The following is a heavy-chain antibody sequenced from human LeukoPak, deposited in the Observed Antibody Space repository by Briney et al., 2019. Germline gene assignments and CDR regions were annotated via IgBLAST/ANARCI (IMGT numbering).Heavy chain of an antibody. CDR3: AKDKVPMGYYYDREDAFDI. J-gene: IGHJ3*02. Sequence: GGSLRLSCAASGFAFSDYNMSWIRQAPGKGPEYISYIDSSGDTKYYTDSVKGRFTISRDNAKNSLYLQMNSLRAEDTAVYYCAKDKVPMGYYYDREDAFDIWGQGTMVTVSS. CDR2: IDSSGDTK. D-gene: IGHD3-22*01. V-gene: IGHV3-11*04. CDR1: GFAFSDYN.